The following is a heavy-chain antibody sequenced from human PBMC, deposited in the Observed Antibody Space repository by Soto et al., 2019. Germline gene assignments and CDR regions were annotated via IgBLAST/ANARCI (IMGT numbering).Heavy chain of an antibody. CDR2: IIPIFGTA. CDR1: GGTFSSYA. J-gene: IGHJ6*02. D-gene: IGHD2-2*01. V-gene: IGHV1-69*13. Sequence: ASVKVSCKASGGTFSSYAISWVRQAPGQGLEWMGGIIPIFGTANYAQKFQGRVTITADESASTAYMELSSLRSEDTAVYYCARGSTSFQRYYYGMDVWGQGTTVTVSS. CDR3: ARGSTSFQRYYYGMDV.